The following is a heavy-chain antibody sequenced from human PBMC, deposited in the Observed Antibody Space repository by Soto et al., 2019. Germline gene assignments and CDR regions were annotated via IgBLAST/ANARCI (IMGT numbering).Heavy chain of an antibody. CDR2: IGITGDT. CDR3: ARGSGYCSGASCYPWD. V-gene: IGHV3-13*01. CDR1: RLTFSSFD. D-gene: IGHD2-15*01. J-gene: IGHJ4*02. Sequence: EVQLVESGGGLVQPGGSLRLSCVASRLTFSSFDMHWVRQPTGKGLEWVSSIGITGDTYYSASVKGRFTISRENAENSLYLQMDSLRADDTAVYYCARGSGYCSGASCYPWDWGQGTLVTVSS.